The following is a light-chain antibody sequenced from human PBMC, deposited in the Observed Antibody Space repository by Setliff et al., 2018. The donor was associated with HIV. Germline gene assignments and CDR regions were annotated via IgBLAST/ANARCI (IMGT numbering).Light chain of an antibody. Sequence: QSALAQPPSVSGSPGQSVTISCTGTSSDVGSYNRVSWYQQPPGTAPKLLIYEVSNRPSGVPGRFSGSRSGNTASLTISGLQAEDEADYYCSSYTSSSTFFVVFGGGTKVTVL. CDR1: SSDVGSYNR. V-gene: IGLV2-18*02. CDR2: EVS. J-gene: IGLJ2*01. CDR3: SSYTSSSTFFVV.